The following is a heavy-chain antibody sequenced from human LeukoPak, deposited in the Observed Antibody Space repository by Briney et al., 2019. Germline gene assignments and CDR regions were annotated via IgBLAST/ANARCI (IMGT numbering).Heavy chain of an antibody. CDR2: INHSGST. CDR1: GGSISSYY. V-gene: IGHV4-34*01. D-gene: IGHD1-1*01. CDR3: ARRRQLERRLDY. J-gene: IGHJ4*02. Sequence: SETLSLTCTVSGGSISSYYWSWIRQPPGKGLEWIGEINHSGSTNYNPSLKSRVTISVDTSKNQFSLKLSFVTAADTAVYYCARRRQLERRLDYWGQGTLVTVSS.